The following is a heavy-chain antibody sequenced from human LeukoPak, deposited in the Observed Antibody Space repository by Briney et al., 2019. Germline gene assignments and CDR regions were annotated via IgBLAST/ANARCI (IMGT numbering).Heavy chain of an antibody. D-gene: IGHD6-19*01. CDR3: AKYGNSGWVIDN. Sequence: SETLSLTCTVSGGSIGSNYWTWIRQPPGKGLEYIGYIYYTGGTNYNPSLKSRVTISVDTSKNQFSLKLTSVTAADTAVYFCAKYGNSGWVIDNWGQGTLVTVSS. CDR2: IYYTGGT. J-gene: IGHJ4*02. CDR1: GGSIGSNY. V-gene: IGHV4-59*08.